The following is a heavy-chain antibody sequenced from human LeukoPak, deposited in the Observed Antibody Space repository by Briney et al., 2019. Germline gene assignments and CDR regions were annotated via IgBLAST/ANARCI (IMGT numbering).Heavy chain of an antibody. CDR1: GYTFTNYH. J-gene: IGHJ5*02. D-gene: IGHD2-2*01. CDR2: INPNKCGT. V-gene: IGHV1-2*02. CDR3: AREGCISNSCHVIGDDNWFDP. Sequence: GASVKVSCKSSGYTFTNYHMHWVRQPPGRGLEGMGWINPNKCGTNYAQKLHGRVTMPSHTSISTLYMDLSRLTSDDTAVYYCAREGCISNSCHVIGDDNWFDPWGEGTLLTVSS.